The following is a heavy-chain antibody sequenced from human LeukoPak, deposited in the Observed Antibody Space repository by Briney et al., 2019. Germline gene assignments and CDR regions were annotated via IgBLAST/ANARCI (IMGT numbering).Heavy chain of an antibody. D-gene: IGHD2-15*01. Sequence: GGSLRLSCAASGFTFSSYGKHWVRQAPGKGLEWVAVIWYDGSNKYYADSVKGRFTISRDNSKHTLYLQMNSLRAEDTAVYYCARIKDIVVGGHGAFDIWGQGTMVTVSS. V-gene: IGHV3-33*01. CDR3: ARIKDIVVGGHGAFDI. J-gene: IGHJ3*02. CDR1: GFTFSSYG. CDR2: IWYDGSNK.